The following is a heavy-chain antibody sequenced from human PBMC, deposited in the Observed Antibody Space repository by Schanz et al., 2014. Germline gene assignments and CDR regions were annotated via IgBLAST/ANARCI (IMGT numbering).Heavy chain of an antibody. J-gene: IGHJ4*02. D-gene: IGHD5-18*01. V-gene: IGHV3-33*06. CDR1: GFTFSRYG. Sequence: QVPLVASGGGVVQPGRSLRLSCAASGFTFSRYGMHWVRQAPGKGLEWVAATRYDGNNKYYVDSVKGRFTISRDNSKNTLYLQVNSLRAEDTAVYYCAKYGGGYSYGFVEYWGQGILVTVSS. CDR2: TRYDGNNK. CDR3: AKYGGGYSYGFVEY.